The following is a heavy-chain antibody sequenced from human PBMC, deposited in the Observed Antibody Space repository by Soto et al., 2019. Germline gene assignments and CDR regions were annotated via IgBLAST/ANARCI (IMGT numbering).Heavy chain of an antibody. CDR1: GFTFSSYG. Sequence: GGSLRLSCAASGFTFSSYGMHWVRQAPGKGLEWVAVISYDGSNKYYADSVKGRFTISRDNSKNTLYLQMNSLRAEDTAVYYCAKAHVAQAVAFTLGFDYWGQGTLVTVSS. CDR2: ISYDGSNK. D-gene: IGHD6-19*01. V-gene: IGHV3-30*18. J-gene: IGHJ4*02. CDR3: AKAHVAQAVAFTLGFDY.